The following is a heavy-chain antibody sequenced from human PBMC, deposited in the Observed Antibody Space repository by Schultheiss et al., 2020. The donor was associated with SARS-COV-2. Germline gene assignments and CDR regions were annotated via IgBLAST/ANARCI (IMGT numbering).Heavy chain of an antibody. CDR3: TTDDYYDSSGYYLDY. CDR1: GFTFSSYW. CDR2: ISGSGGST. D-gene: IGHD3-22*01. J-gene: IGHJ4*02. V-gene: IGHV3-23*01. Sequence: GGSLRLSCAASGFTFSSYWMSWVRQAPGKGLEWVSAISGSGGSTYYADSVKGRFTISRDNSKNTLYLQMNSLKTEDTAVYYCTTDDYYDSSGYYLDYWGQGTLVTVSS.